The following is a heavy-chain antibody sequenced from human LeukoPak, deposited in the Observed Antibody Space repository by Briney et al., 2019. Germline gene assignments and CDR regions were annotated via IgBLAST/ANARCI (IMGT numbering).Heavy chain of an antibody. J-gene: IGHJ4*02. CDR3: ARHRSPLRNFDWLTTDY. Sequence: MPSETLSLTCSVSGVSISSYYWSWIRQPPGKGLEWMGYIYYSGSTNYNPSLKSRVTISVDTSKNQFSLKLFSVPAADTAVYYCARHRSPLRNFDWLTTDYWGQGILVTVAS. CDR1: GVSISSYY. CDR2: IYYSGST. D-gene: IGHD3-9*01. V-gene: IGHV4-59*08.